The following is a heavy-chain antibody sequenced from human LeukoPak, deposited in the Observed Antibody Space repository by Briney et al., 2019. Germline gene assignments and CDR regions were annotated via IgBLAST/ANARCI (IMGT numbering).Heavy chain of an antibody. CDR2: ISNHGGT. V-gene: IGHV4-61*02. J-gene: IGHJ6*03. CDR3: ARETKDIYSPSWGLYDTYYYIDA. Sequence: SQTLSLTCAVSPGSMDSGLYYWTWIRQPAGKGLEWIGRISNHGGTAYNPSLRSRVTITVDTSNNHLSLKLTSVTAADTAVYYCARETKDIYSPSWGLYDTYYYIDAWGKGTTVTVSS. CDR1: PGSMDSGLYY. D-gene: IGHD5/OR15-5a*01.